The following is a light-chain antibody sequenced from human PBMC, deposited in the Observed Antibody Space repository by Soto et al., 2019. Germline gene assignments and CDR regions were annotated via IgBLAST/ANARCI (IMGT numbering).Light chain of an antibody. CDR1: TSDVGGYNR. V-gene: IGLV2-14*03. Sequence: QSALTQPASVSGSPGQSITISCTGTTSDVGGYNRVSWYQQHPGKAPTLMIKDVSNRPSGVADRFSGSKSGNTASLTIAGLQPEYEADYYCSSFTSSSTGVFGGGTKLTVL. CDR3: SSFTSSSTGV. CDR2: DVS. J-gene: IGLJ3*02.